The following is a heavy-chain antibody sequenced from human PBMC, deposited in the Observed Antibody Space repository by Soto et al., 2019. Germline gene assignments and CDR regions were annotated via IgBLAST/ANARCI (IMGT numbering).Heavy chain of an antibody. Sequence: ASVKVSCKASGGTFSSYAISWVRQAPGQGLEWMGGIIPIFGTANYAQKFQGRVTITADESTSTAYMELSSLTSEDTAVYYCARGMRFFEAGRLSHPFHYWGQGTLVTVSS. CDR3: ARGMRFFEAGRLSHPFHY. V-gene: IGHV1-69*13. CDR2: IIPIFGTA. J-gene: IGHJ4*02. CDR1: GGTFSSYA. D-gene: IGHD3-9*01.